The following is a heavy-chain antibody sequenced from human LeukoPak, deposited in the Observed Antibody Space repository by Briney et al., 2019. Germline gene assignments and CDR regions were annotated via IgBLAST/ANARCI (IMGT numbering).Heavy chain of an antibody. V-gene: IGHV3-23*01. CDR3: AKLRTNNDYYDSSGYYSFCDY. D-gene: IGHD3-22*01. CDR2: ISGSGGST. CDR1: GFTFSSYA. Sequence: GGSLRLSCAASGFTFSSYAMSWVRQAPGEGLEWVSAISGSGGSTYYADSVKGRFTISRDNSKNTLYLQMNSLRAEDTAVYYCAKLRTNNDYYDSSGYYSFCDYWGQGTLVTVSS. J-gene: IGHJ4*01.